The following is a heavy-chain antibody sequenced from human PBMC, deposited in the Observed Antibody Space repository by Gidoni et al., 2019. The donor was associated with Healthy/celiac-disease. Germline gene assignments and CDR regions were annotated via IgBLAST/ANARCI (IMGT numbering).Heavy chain of an antibody. CDR1: GRPVTGGSYY. Sequence: APLQRSVTGLVTPAATLSSTCRVSGRPVTGGSYYWSWIRQPTGRGLEWIGNIYDSVSTNYNPSLKNQVTISVDTAKNQCALKLSSVTATDTAVYYSATDVLYCGSGLAHATWFDSWGQGTLVTVSS. CDR3: ATDVLYCGSGLAHATWFDS. CDR2: IYDSVST. D-gene: IGHD3-10*01. J-gene: IGHJ5*01. V-gene: IGHV4-61*01.